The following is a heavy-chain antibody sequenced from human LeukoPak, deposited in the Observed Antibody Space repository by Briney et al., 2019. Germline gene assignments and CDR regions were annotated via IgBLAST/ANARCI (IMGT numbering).Heavy chain of an antibody. CDR1: GGSISSYY. J-gene: IGHJ6*03. CDR2: IYYSGST. V-gene: IGHV4-59*01. D-gene: IGHD2-2*01. Sequence: SETLSLTCTVSGGSISSYYWSWIRQPPGKGLEWIGYIYYSGSTNCNPSLKSRVTISVDTSKNQFSLKLSSVTAADTAVYYCARTTEGYCRSTSCYGFYYSYYMDVWGKGTTVTISS. CDR3: ARTTEGYCRSTSCYGFYYSYYMDV.